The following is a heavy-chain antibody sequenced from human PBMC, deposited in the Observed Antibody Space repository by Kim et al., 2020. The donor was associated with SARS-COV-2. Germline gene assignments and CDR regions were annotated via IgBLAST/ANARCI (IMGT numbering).Heavy chain of an antibody. Sequence: NPALKSRVTISVDTSKNHFSLKLSSVTAADTAVYYSARVRRQQLFPNDYWGQGTLVTVSS. J-gene: IGHJ4*02. V-gene: IGHV4-59*01. CDR3: ARVRRQQLFPNDY. D-gene: IGHD6-13*01.